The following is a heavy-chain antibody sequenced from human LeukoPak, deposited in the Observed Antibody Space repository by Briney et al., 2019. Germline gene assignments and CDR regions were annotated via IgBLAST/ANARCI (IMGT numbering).Heavy chain of an antibody. J-gene: IGHJ2*01. V-gene: IGHV6-1*01. CDR1: WDRVSSNSAA. CDR2: TYYRSKWYT. D-gene: IGHD5-24*01. CDR3: ARERDGYNYVELWCFDL. Sequence: SQTLSLTCAISWDRVSSNSAAWNWIRQSPSRGLEWLGRTYYRSKWYTDYAVSVKSRITINPDTSKNQCSLQLNSVTPEDTAVYYCARERDGYNYVELWCFDLWGRGTLVTVSS.